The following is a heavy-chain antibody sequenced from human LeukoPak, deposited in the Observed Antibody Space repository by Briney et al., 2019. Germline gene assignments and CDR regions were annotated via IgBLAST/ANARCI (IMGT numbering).Heavy chain of an antibody. CDR2: IYPGDSDT. D-gene: IGHD4-23*01. J-gene: IGHJ4*02. CDR1: GYSFTSYW. Sequence: GESLKISCKGSGYSFTSYWIGWVRQMPGKGLEWMGIIYPGDSDTRYSPPFQGQVIVSADTSTSTAYLQWSSLKASDTAMYYCARALTGGNPFDYWGQGTLVTVSS. CDR3: ARALTGGNPFDY. V-gene: IGHV5-51*01.